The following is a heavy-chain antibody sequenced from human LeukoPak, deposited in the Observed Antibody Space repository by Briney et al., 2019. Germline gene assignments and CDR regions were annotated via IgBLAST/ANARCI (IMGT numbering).Heavy chain of an antibody. CDR3: AKTYDSSGYYQPQFDY. D-gene: IGHD3-22*01. J-gene: IGHJ4*02. CDR1: GFTFSTCG. Sequence: PGGSLRLSCAASGFTFSTCGMHWVRQAPGQGLEWVAFIRYHGNDKYYADSVKGRFTISRDNSKNTLYLQMNSLRAEDTAVYYCAKTYDSSGYYQPQFDYWGQGTLVTVSS. V-gene: IGHV3-30*02. CDR2: IRYHGNDK.